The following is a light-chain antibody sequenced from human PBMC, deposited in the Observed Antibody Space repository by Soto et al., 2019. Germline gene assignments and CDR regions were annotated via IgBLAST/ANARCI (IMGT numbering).Light chain of an antibody. Sequence: QSVLTQPPSVSGTPGQRVTISCTGSSSNIGAGYDVYWYQQLPGTAHKLLIYGNSKRPSGVPDRFSGSKSGTSASLAITRLQAEDEADYYCQSYDSSLSVVFGGGTKLTVL. CDR2: GNS. CDR3: QSYDSSLSVV. CDR1: SSNIGAGYD. V-gene: IGLV1-40*01. J-gene: IGLJ2*01.